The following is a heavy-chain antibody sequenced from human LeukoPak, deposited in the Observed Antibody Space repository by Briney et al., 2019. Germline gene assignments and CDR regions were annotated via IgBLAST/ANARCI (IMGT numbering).Heavy chain of an antibody. CDR1: GYTFTSYD. J-gene: IGHJ3*02. CDR2: MNPNSGNT. V-gene: IGHV1-8*01. Sequence: ASVKVSCKASGYTFTSYDINWVRQATGQGLEWMGGMNPNSGNTGSAQKFQGSVIMTRNTSTATAYMELSSLKSEDKAVYYCARVNTYYYGSGVSRAFHMWGQGTMVTVSS. D-gene: IGHD3-10*01. CDR3: ARVNTYYYGSGVSRAFHM.